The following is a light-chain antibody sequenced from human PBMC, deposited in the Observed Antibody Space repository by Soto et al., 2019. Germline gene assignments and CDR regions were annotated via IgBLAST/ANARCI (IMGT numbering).Light chain of an antibody. V-gene: IGKV3-15*01. CDR3: QQYNNWLWT. Sequence: EIVVTQSPATLSVSPGVRATLSCRASQSVRSNLAWYQQKPGQAPRLLIYGASTRATGTPARFSGSGSGTEFTLTISSLQSEDFAVYYCQQYNNWLWTFGQGTKVDIK. CDR2: GAS. CDR1: QSVRSN. J-gene: IGKJ1*01.